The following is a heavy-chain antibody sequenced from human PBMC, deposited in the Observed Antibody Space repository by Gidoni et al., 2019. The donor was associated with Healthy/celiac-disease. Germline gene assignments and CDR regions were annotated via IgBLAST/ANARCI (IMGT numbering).Heavy chain of an antibody. J-gene: IGHJ2*01. Sequence: QVQLVQSGAEVKKPGASVKVSCKASGYTFTSYAMHWVRQAPGQRLEWMGWINAGNGNTKYSQKFQGRVTITRDTSASTAYMELSSLRSEDTAVYYCARDQDFGVVIGGGYFDLWGRGTLVTVSS. CDR1: GYTFTSYA. V-gene: IGHV1-3*01. CDR3: ARDQDFGVVIGGGYFDL. CDR2: INAGNGNT. D-gene: IGHD3-3*01.